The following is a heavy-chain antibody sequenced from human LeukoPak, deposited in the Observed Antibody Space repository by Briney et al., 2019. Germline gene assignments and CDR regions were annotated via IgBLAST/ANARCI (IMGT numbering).Heavy chain of an antibody. D-gene: IGHD3-10*01. Sequence: ASVKVSCKASGYTFTSYGISWVRQAPGQGLEWMGWISAYNGNTNCAQKLQGRVTMTTDTSTSTAYMELRSLRSDDTAVYYCARGQAVRGVMTYFDYWGQGTLVTVSS. CDR2: ISAYNGNT. CDR3: ARGQAVRGVMTYFDY. CDR1: GYTFTSYG. V-gene: IGHV1-18*01. J-gene: IGHJ4*02.